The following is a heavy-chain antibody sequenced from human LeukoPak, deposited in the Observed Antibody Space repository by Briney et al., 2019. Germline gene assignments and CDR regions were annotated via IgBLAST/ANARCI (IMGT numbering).Heavy chain of an antibody. CDR2: IYYSGST. J-gene: IGHJ4*02. CDR3: ARDLGSGSNYFDY. Sequence: SETLSLTCTVSGGSISSYYWSWIRQPPGKGLEWIGYIYYSGSTNYNPSLKSRVTISIDTSKNQFSLILSSVTAADTAVYYCARDLGSGSNYFDYWGQGTLVTVSS. V-gene: IGHV4-59*01. CDR1: GGSISSYY. D-gene: IGHD5-18*01.